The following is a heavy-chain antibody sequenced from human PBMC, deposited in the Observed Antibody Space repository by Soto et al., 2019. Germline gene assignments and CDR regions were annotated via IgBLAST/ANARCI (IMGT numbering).Heavy chain of an antibody. V-gene: IGHV1-46*03. J-gene: IGHJ6*02. CDR2: INPSGGST. CDR3: ARVRHIQLWLRRDYYGMDV. D-gene: IGHD5-18*01. Sequence: QVQLVQSGAEVKKPGASVKVSCKASGYTFTSYYMHWVRQAPGQGLEWMGIINPSGGSTSYAQKFQGRVTMPRDTSTSTVYMELSSLRSEDTAVYYCARVRHIQLWLRRDYYGMDVWGQGTTVTVSS. CDR1: GYTFTSYY.